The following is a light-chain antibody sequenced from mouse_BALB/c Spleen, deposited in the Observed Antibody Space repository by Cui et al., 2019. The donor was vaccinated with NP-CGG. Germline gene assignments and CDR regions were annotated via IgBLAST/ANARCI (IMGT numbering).Light chain of an antibody. V-gene: IGLV1*01. CDR1: TGAVTTSNY. CDR3: ALWYSNHWV. J-gene: IGLJ1*01. CDR2: GTN. Sequence: QVVVTHEPALTTSPGETVTLTCRSSTGAVTTSNYANWVQEKPDHLFTGLIGGTNNRVPGVPARFSGSLIGDKAALTITGAQTEDEAIYFCALWYSNHWVFGGGTKLTVL.